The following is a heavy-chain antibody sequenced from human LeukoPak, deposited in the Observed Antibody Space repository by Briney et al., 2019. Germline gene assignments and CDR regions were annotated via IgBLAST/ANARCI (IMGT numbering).Heavy chain of an antibody. J-gene: IGHJ4*02. V-gene: IGHV3-23*01. CDR1: GFAFNFYA. CDR3: ANQRWQQLRFDY. D-gene: IGHD5-24*01. Sequence: GGSLRLSCAASGFAFNFYAMSWVRQAPGKGLEWVSVISNSGGSTYYADSVKGRFTISRDNSKNTLYLQMNSLRAEDTAVYYCANQRWQQLRFDYWGQGTLVTVSS. CDR2: ISNSGGST.